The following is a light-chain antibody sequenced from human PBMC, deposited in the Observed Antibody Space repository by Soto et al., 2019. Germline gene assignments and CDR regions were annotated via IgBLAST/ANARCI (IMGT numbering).Light chain of an antibody. CDR2: DVS. Sequence: QSALTQPASVSGSPGQSITISCTGTNSDVGGYDFVSWYQQHPGKAPKLMIHDVSNRPSGVSNRFSGSKSGYTASLTISGLQAEDEADYYCSSYTTSSTLVFGGGTKVTVL. CDR3: SSYTTSSTLV. CDR1: NSDVGGYDF. J-gene: IGLJ2*01. V-gene: IGLV2-14*01.